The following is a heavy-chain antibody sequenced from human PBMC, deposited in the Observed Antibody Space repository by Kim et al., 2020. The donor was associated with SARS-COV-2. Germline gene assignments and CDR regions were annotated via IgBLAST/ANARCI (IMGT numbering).Heavy chain of an antibody. Sequence: SETLSLTCTVSGGSIISDNYFWSWIRHLPGKGLEWIAYISYSGSAYYNPSLEGRFTISVDTSKNQFFLKLSSVTVADTAVYYCAREVSAPTETDAFDIWG. CDR1: GGSIISDNYF. CDR3: AREVSAPTETDAFDI. V-gene: IGHV4-31*03. D-gene: IGHD6-19*01. CDR2: ISYSGSA. J-gene: IGHJ3*02.